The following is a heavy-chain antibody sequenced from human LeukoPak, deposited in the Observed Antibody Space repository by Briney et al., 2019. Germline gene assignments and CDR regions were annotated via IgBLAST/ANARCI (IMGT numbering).Heavy chain of an antibody. D-gene: IGHD6-13*01. CDR3: AKDSVRIAAAGTDLFGY. V-gene: IGHV3-23*01. J-gene: IGHJ4*02. CDR2: ISGSGGST. CDR1: GFTFSSYA. Sequence: GGSLRLSCAASGFTFSSYAMSWVRQAPGKGLEWVSAISGSGGSTYYADSVKGRFTISRDNSKNTLYLQMNSLRAEDTAVYYCAKDSVRIAAAGTDLFGYWGQGTLVTVSS.